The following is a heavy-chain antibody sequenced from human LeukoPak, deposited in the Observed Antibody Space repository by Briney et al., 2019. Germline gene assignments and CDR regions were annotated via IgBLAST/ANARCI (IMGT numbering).Heavy chain of an antibody. CDR3: ATVSRSSGRGYFDY. D-gene: IGHD6-19*01. V-gene: IGHV3-74*01. Sequence: QPGGSLRLSCAASGFPFSNYWMHWVRQAPGKGLVWVSRMNSDGRSTSYADSVKGRFTISRDNAKNTMYLQMNSLRAEDAAVYYCATVSRSSGRGYFDYWGPGTLVTVSS. CDR2: MNSDGRST. CDR1: GFPFSNYW. J-gene: IGHJ4*02.